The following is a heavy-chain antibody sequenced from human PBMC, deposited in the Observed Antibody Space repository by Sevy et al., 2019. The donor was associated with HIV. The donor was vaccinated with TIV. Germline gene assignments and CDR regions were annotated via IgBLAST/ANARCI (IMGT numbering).Heavy chain of an antibody. CDR1: GGSVSSGSYY. D-gene: IGHD3-16*01. CDR2: IYYSGST. J-gene: IGHJ3*02. Sequence: SETLSLTCTVSGGSVSSGSYYWSWIRQLPGKGLEWIGYIYYSGSTNYNPSLKSRVTISLDTSKDHFSLKMTSVTTADTAVYYCARDDPVMNAFDIWGQGTMVTVSS. V-gene: IGHV4-61*03. CDR3: ARDDPVMNAFDI.